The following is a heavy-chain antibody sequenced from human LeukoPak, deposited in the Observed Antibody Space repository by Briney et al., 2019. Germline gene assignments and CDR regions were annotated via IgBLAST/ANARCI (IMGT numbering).Heavy chain of an antibody. CDR3: ARWAVVPADRFDY. V-gene: IGHV1-46*01. Sequence: ASVKVSCKASGYTFTSYYMXXVRXXPGXXXXXXGIINPSGGSTSYAQKFQGRVTMTRDTSTSTVYMELSSLRSEDTAVYYCARWAVVPADRFDYWGQGTLVTVSS. CDR2: INPSGGST. D-gene: IGHD2-2*01. CDR1: GYTFTSYY. J-gene: IGHJ4*02.